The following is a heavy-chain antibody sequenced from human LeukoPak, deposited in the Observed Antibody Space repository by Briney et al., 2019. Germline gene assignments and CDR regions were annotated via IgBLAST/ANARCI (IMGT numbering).Heavy chain of an antibody. D-gene: IGHD2-15*01. CDR1: GGTFSSYA. CDR2: IIPILGIA. J-gene: IGHJ3*02. V-gene: IGHV1-69*04. CDR3: ARLSVLGGFDI. Sequence: GASVKVSCKASGGTFSSYAISWVRQAPGQGLEWMGRIIPILGIANYAQKFQGRVTITADKSTSTAYMELSSLRSEDTAVYYCARLSVLGGFDIWGQGTMVTVSS.